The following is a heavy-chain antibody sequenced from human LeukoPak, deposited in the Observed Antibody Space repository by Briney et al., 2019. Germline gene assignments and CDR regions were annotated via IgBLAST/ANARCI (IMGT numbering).Heavy chain of an antibody. Sequence: GASVKVSCKASGYTFTGYYMHWVRQAPGQGLEWMGWISAYNGNTNYAQKLQGRVTMTTDTSTSTAYMELRSLRSDDTAVYYCARRTRLDYYMDVWGKGTTVTVSS. CDR3: ARRTRLDYYMDV. V-gene: IGHV1-18*04. CDR2: ISAYNGNT. CDR1: GYTFTGYY. J-gene: IGHJ6*03.